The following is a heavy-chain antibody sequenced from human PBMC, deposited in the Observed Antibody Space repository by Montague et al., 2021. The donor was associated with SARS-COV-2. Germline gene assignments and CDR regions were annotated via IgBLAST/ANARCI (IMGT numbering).Heavy chain of an antibody. V-gene: IGHV4-59*08. CDR1: GGSLSTYY. Sequence: SDTLSLTCSVSGGSLSTYYWSWIRQPPGKGLEWIGYIDDSGTIRXNPSLRSRATISLDLSKNQFSLDLNSVAAADTAVYYCARSAYNHYGLDVWGQGTTVTVSS. CDR3: ARSAYNHYGLDV. CDR2: IDDSGTI. J-gene: IGHJ6*02.